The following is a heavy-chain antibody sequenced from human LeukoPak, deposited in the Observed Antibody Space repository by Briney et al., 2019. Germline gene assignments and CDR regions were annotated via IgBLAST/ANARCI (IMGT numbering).Heavy chain of an antibody. D-gene: IGHD3-10*01. CDR2: INPSGGST. Sequence: GESLKISCKGSGYTFTSYYMHWVRQAPGQGLEWMGIINPSGGSTSYAQKFQGRVTMTRDTSTSTVYMELSSLRSEDTAVYYCARGGSYGSGSYYEYGNWFDPWGQGSLVTVSS. CDR1: GYTFTSYY. J-gene: IGHJ5*02. CDR3: ARGGSYGSGSYYEYGNWFDP. V-gene: IGHV1-46*01.